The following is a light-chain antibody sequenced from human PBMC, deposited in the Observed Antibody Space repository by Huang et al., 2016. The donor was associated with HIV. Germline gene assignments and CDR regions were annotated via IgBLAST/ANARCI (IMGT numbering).Light chain of an antibody. CDR1: QSLLHSNGYNY. J-gene: IGKJ2*01. Sequence: DIVMTQSPLSLPVTPGEPASISCRSSQSLLHSNGYNYLDWYLQKPGQSPQLLIYLDSHRASGVPDRFSGSGSGTDFALKISRVEAEDVGIYYCMQALQTPPYTFGQGTKLEIK. CDR3: MQALQTPPYT. V-gene: IGKV2-28*01. CDR2: LDS.